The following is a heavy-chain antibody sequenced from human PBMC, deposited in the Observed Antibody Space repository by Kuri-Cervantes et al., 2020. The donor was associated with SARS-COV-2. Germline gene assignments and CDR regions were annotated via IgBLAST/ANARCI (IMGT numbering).Heavy chain of an antibody. CDR2: IYQSGGT. CDR3: GRGGDYDYSSGYSQYVQH. D-gene: IGHD3-3*01. CDR1: GGSISSGGYS. V-gene: IGHV4-30-2*01. J-gene: IGHJ1*01. Sequence: SETLSLTCEVSGGSISSGGYSRARIRQPPGKGLEWIGYIYQSGGTYYNPSLKSRVIISVDRSKNQFSLKLESVTAADTAVYYCGRGGDYDYSSGYSQYVQHWGQGTQVTVSS.